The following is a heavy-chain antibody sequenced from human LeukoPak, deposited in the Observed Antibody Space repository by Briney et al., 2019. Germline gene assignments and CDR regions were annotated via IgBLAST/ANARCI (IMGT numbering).Heavy chain of an antibody. CDR1: GFTFSRYW. CDR3: ARWGSELPDDAFDI. CDR2: IRQDGSEK. D-gene: IGHD6-25*01. Sequence: SGGSLRLSCAASGFTFSRYWMSWVRQAQGKGLEWVANIRQDGSEKHYLDSVKGRITISRDNAKNSLYLQMSSLRVEDTAVYFCARWGSELPDDAFDIWGQGTMVSVSS. J-gene: IGHJ3*02. V-gene: IGHV3-7*01.